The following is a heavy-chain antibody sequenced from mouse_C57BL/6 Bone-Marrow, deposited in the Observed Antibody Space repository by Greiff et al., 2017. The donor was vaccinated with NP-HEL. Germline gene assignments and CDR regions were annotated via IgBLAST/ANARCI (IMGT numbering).Heavy chain of an antibody. CDR1: GFTFSDYG. Sequence: EVKLVESGGGLVKPGGSLKLSCAASGFTFSDYGMHWVRQAPEKGLEWVAYISSGSSTIYYADTVKGRFTISRDNAKNTLFLQMTSLRSEDTAMYYCARFMVTAYYFDYWGQGTTLTVSS. CDR2: ISSGSSTI. CDR3: ARFMVTAYYFDY. J-gene: IGHJ2*01. D-gene: IGHD2-2*01. V-gene: IGHV5-17*01.